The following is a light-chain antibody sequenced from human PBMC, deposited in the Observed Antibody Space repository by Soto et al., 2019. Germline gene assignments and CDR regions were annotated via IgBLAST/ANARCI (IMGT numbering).Light chain of an antibody. V-gene: IGLV1-44*01. J-gene: IGLJ3*02. Sequence: QSVLTQPPSASGTPGQRVTISCSGSSSNIGSHTINWYQHLPGTAPKLLIYGNINRPSGVPDRFSGSKSGTSASLAITGLQAEDEADYYCQSYDSSLSGWVFGGGTKLTVL. CDR3: QSYDSSLSGWV. CDR1: SSNIGSHT. CDR2: GNI.